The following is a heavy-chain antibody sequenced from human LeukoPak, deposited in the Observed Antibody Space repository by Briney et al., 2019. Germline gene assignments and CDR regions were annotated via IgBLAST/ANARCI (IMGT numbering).Heavy chain of an antibody. J-gene: IGHJ4*02. D-gene: IGHD6-19*01. CDR3: ARSRGSSGWIDS. Sequence: PWETLSLTCTVSGGSVSSGNDYWNWIRQPPGKGLEWIVYIYYSGNANYHPPLKSRVTIPVATSKNQFSLNVSSVNAGDTAVYYCARSRGSSGWIDSWGQGTLVTVSS. CDR2: IYYSGNA. CDR1: GGSVSSGNDY. V-gene: IGHV4-61*01.